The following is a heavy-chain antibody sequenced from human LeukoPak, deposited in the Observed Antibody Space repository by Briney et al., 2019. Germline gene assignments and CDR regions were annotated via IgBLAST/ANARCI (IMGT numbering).Heavy chain of an antibody. CDR1: GYTFSRYG. J-gene: IGHJ3*02. CDR3: ARATYCSSTSCYIRNDAFDI. D-gene: IGHD2-2*02. V-gene: IGHV1-18*01. CDR2: ISGYNGNT. Sequence: ASVKVSCKASGYTFSRYGISWVRQAPGQGLEGMGWISGYNGNTKSAQMVQGRVTMTTDTSTSTAYMELRSLRSDETAVYYCARATYCSSTSCYIRNDAFDIWGQGTMVTVSS.